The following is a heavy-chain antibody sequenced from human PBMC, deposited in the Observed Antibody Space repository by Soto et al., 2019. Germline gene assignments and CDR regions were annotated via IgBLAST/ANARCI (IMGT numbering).Heavy chain of an antibody. CDR3: AAVNRGYYYGMDV. D-gene: IGHD3-10*01. CDR1: GGSISSGGYY. Sequence: SETLALTCTVSGGSISSGGYYWSWIRQHPGKGLEWIGYIYYSGSTYYNPSLKSRVTISVDTSKNQFSLKLSSVTAADTAVYYGAAVNRGYYYGMDVWGQGTTVTVSS. J-gene: IGHJ6*02. V-gene: IGHV4-31*03. CDR2: IYYSGST.